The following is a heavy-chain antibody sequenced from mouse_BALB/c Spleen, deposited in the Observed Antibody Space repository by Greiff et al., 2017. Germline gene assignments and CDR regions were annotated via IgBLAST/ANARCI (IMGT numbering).Heavy chain of an antibody. D-gene: IGHD2-10*01. CDR3: ARSGAYYGNFYAMDY. Sequence: DVKLVESGGGLVQPGGSRKLSCAASGFTFSSFGMHWVRQAPEKGLEWVAYISSGSSTIYYADTVKGRFTISRDNPKNTLFLQMTSLRSEDTAMYYCARSGAYYGNFYAMDYWGQGTSVTVSS. V-gene: IGHV5-17*02. CDR2: ISSGSSTI. CDR1: GFTFSSFG. J-gene: IGHJ4*01.